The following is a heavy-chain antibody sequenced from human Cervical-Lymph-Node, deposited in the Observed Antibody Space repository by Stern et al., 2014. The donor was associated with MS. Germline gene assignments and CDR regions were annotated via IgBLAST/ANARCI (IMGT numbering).Heavy chain of an antibody. CDR2: TDTSGSVR. J-gene: IGHJ4*02. D-gene: IGHD2-21*01. CDR3: TRAGRFPDY. CDR1: GFSFSDFY. Sequence: VQLVESGGGLVKPGGSLRLSCAASGFSFSDFYMSWVRQAPGKGLDHLSYTDTSGSVRFYADSVKGRFTISRNNAKKSLYLQTNSLRVEDTAVYYCTRAGRFPDYWGQGTLVTVSS. V-gene: IGHV3-11*01.